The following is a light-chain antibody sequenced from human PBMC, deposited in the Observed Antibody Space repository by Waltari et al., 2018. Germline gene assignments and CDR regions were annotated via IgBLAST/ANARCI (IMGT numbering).Light chain of an antibody. CDR2: WAS. V-gene: IGKV4-1*01. Sequence: DTVLTQSPDSLAVSLGDGATIHCKSRHNDSNRSNNKGYLAWYQQKPGQPPKLLIYWASTRASGVPDRFSGSGSGTDFTLTISSLQAEDVAVYHCQQYLSTPLFTFGPGTKVEI. J-gene: IGKJ3*01. CDR3: QQYLSTPLFT. CDR1: HNDSNRSNNKGY.